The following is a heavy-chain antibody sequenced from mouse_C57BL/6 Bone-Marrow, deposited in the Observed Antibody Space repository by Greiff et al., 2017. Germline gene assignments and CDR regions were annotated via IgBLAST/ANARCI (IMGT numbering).Heavy chain of an antibody. CDR3: ANPCYGRSLDY. CDR1: GYTFTSYW. V-gene: IGHV1-69*01. Sequence: QVQLQQPGAELVMPGASVKLSCKASGYTFTSYWMHWVKQRPGQGLEWIGEIDPSASYTNYNQKFKGKSTLTVATSSSTAYMQLSSLTSEDSAVYYCANPCYGRSLDYWGQGTTLTVSS. CDR2: IDPSASYT. J-gene: IGHJ2*01. D-gene: IGHD1-1*01.